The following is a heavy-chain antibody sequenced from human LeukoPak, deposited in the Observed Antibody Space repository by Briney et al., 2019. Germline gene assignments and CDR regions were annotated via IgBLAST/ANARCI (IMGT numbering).Heavy chain of an antibody. CDR1: GFTFGNYE. D-gene: IGHD1-26*01. CDR2: ISSSGSVI. CDR3: ARGRWEPH. V-gene: IGHV3-48*03. J-gene: IGHJ4*02. Sequence: PGGSLRLSCAASGFTFGNYEMNWVRQPPGKGLEWVPYISSSGSVIYYADSVKGRFTISRDNAKNSLYLQMNNLRVEDTAVYYCARGRWEPHWGQGTLVTVSS.